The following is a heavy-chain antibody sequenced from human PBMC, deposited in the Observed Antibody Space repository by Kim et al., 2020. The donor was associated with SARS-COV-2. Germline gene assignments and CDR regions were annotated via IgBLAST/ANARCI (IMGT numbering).Heavy chain of an antibody. V-gene: IGHV3-30*04. D-gene: IGHD3-16*01. CDR3: ALMITFGGGGTYYFDY. CDR1: GFTFSSYA. Sequence: GGSLRLSCAASGFTFSSYAMHWVRQAPGKGLEWVAVISYDGSNKYYADSVKGRFTISRDNSKNTLYLQMNSLRAEDTAVYYCALMITFGGGGTYYFDYWGQGTLVTVSS. J-gene: IGHJ4*02. CDR2: ISYDGSNK.